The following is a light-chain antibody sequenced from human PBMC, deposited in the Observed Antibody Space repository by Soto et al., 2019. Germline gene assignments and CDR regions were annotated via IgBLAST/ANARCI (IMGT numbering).Light chain of an antibody. CDR3: QQSYSTPRT. Sequence: DIQMTQSPSSLSASVGDRVTITCRASQSISSYLNWYQQKPGKAPKLLIYAASSLQSGVPSRFSGSGSGTDFTIAISSLQPEDFATYYCQQSYSTPRTFGTGTKLEIK. V-gene: IGKV1-39*01. J-gene: IGKJ2*01. CDR1: QSISSY. CDR2: AAS.